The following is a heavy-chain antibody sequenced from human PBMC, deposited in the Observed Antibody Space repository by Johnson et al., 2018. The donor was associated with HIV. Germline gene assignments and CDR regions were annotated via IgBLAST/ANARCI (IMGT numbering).Heavy chain of an antibody. CDR3: AKDKEGYCSSTSCYGAFDI. D-gene: IGHD2-2*01. J-gene: IGHJ3*02. CDR2: IWYDGSNK. Sequence: QVQLVESGGGVVQPGRSLRLSCAASGFTFSSYGMHWVRQAPGKGLEWVAVIWYDGSNKYYADSVKGRFTISRDNSKNTMYLQMNSLRVEDTAVYYGAKDKEGYCSSTSCYGAFDIWGQGTMVTVSS. V-gene: IGHV3-33*06. CDR1: GFTFSSYG.